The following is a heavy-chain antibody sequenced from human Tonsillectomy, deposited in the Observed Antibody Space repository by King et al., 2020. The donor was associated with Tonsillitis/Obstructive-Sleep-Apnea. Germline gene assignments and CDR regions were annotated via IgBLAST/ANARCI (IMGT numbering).Heavy chain of an antibody. CDR1: GGSVSSRSYY. CDR2: IYYSGTT. CDR3: ARDLAHSPGSPYVLNP. Sequence: QLQESGPGLVKPSETLSLTCTVSGGSVSSRSYYWSWIRQPPGKGLEWIGYIYYSGTTNYNPSLKSRVTMSVDTSKNQFSLKLSSVTAADTAVYYCARDLAHSPGSPYVLNPWGQGTLVTVSS. V-gene: IGHV4-61*01. J-gene: IGHJ5*02. D-gene: IGHD2-15*01.